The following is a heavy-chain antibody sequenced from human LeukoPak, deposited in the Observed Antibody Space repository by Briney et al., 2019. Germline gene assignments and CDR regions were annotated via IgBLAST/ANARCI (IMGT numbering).Heavy chain of an antibody. CDR1: GGSFSGYY. CDR2: INHSGST. D-gene: IGHD4-11*01. CDR3: ARVTTTVRYRYYGMDV. J-gene: IGHJ6*02. Sequence: SETLSLTCAVYGGSFSGYYWSWIRQPPGKGLEWIGEINHSGSTNYNPSLKSRVTISVDTSKNQFSLKLSSVTAADTAVYYCARVTTTVRYRYYGMDVWGQGTTVTVSS. V-gene: IGHV4-34*01.